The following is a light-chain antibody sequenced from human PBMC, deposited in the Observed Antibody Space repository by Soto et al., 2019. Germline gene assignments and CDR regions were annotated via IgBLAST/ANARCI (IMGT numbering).Light chain of an antibody. Sequence: QSVLTQPASVSGSPGQSTTISCTGTSSDVGAYNYVSWYQHHPGKVPRLMIFDVSNRPSGVSNRFSGSKSGNTASLTISGLQAEDEADYYCCSYSRSSPYVFGAGTKVTVL. CDR3: CSYSRSSPYV. CDR2: DVS. CDR1: SSDVGAYNY. V-gene: IGLV2-14*03. J-gene: IGLJ1*01.